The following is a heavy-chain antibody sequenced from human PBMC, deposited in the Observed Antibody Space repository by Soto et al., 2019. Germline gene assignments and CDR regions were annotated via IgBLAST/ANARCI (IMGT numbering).Heavy chain of an antibody. CDR3: ARWGSYRYYYGMDV. Sequence: PGGSLILSCAASGFTFSSYSMNWVRQAPGKGLEWVSSISSSSSYIYYADSVKGRFTISRDNAKNSLYLQMNSLRAEDTAVYYCARWGSYRYYYGMDVWGQGTTVTVSS. CDR2: ISSSSSYI. D-gene: IGHD3-16*02. V-gene: IGHV3-21*01. CDR1: GFTFSSYS. J-gene: IGHJ6*02.